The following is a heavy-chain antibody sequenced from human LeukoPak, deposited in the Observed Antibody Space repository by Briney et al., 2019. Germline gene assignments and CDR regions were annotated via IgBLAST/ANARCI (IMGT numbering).Heavy chain of an antibody. CDR1: GFTFSSYW. V-gene: IGHV3-74*01. Sequence: PGGSLRLSCAASGFTFSSYWMHWVRQAPGKGLVWVSRINSDRSSTSYADSVKGRFTISRDNAKNTLYLQMNSLRAEDTAVYYCARDPFTMVRGAIDYWGQGTLVTVSS. CDR3: ARDPFTMVRGAIDY. CDR2: INSDRSST. D-gene: IGHD3-10*01. J-gene: IGHJ4*02.